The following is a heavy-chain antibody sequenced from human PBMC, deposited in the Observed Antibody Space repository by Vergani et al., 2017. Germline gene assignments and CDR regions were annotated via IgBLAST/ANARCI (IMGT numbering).Heavy chain of an antibody. V-gene: IGHV3-43D*04. Sequence: EVQLVESGGGVVQPGGSLRLSCAASGFTFDDYAMHWVRQAPGKGLEWVSLISWDGGSTYYADSVKGRFTISRDNSKNSLYLQMNSLRAEDTALYYCAKDYGSWVNYYGMDVWGQGTTVTVSS. CDR2: ISWDGGST. J-gene: IGHJ6*02. CDR3: AKDYGSWVNYYGMDV. D-gene: IGHD6-13*01. CDR1: GFTFDDYA.